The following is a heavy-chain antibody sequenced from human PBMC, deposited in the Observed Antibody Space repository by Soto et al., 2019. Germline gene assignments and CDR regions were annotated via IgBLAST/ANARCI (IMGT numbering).Heavy chain of an antibody. V-gene: IGHV1-58*01. CDR3: AADKGHRRFYGRQGWFDP. J-gene: IGHJ5*02. CDR2: IVVGSGNT. Sequence: ASVKFSCQASGFTFTSSAVQWVRQAPRQSREWIGWIVVGSGNTNYAQKLQERVPITRDMSTSTAYMELSSLRSEDTAVYYFAADKGHRRFYGRQGWFDPWGQGTLVTVS. D-gene: IGHD3-3*01. CDR1: GFTFTSSA.